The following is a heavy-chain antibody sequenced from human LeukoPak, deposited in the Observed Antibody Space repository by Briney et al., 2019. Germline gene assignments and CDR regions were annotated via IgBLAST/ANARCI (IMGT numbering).Heavy chain of an antibody. D-gene: IGHD2-2*01. Sequence: PSETLSLTCTVSGGSISSYYWSWLRQPPGKGLGWFGYIYYSGSTNYNPSLKSRVTISVDTSKNQFSLKLSSVTAADTAVYYCARGARGQGYCSSTSCYSIDYWGQGTLVTVSS. CDR1: GGSISSYY. V-gene: IGHV4-59*01. CDR2: IYYSGST. CDR3: ARGARGQGYCSSTSCYSIDY. J-gene: IGHJ4*02.